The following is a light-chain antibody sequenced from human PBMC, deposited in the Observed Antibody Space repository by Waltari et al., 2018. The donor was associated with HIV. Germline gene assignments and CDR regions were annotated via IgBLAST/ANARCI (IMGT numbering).Light chain of an antibody. V-gene: IGKV4-1*01. CDR1: ESVLYSSNKKNV. CDR2: WAS. Sequence: DIVMTQSPDSLAVFLGERATMNCKASESVLYSSNKKNVLAWYQQKPGRPPKLLIYWASTRESGVPDRFSGSGSGTEFTLTISSRQAEDVAVYFCQQYYDTPPTFGQGTKVEIK. J-gene: IGKJ1*01. CDR3: QQYYDTPPT.